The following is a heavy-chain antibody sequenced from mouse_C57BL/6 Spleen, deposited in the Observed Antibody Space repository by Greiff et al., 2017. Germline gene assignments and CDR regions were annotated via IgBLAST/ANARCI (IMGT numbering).Heavy chain of an antibody. Sequence: VQLQQSGPELVKPGASVKISCKASGYAFSSSWMNWVKQRPGKGLEWIGRIYPGDGDTNYNGKFKGKATLTADTSSSTAYMQLSSLTSEDSAVYFCARVYYGAMDYWGQGTSVTVSS. CDR2: IYPGDGDT. CDR3: ARVYYGAMDY. J-gene: IGHJ4*01. D-gene: IGHD1-1*01. V-gene: IGHV1-82*01. CDR1: GYAFSSSW.